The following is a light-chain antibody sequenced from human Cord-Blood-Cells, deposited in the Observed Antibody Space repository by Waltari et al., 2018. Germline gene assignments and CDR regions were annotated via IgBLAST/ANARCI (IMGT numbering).Light chain of an antibody. V-gene: IGLV3-1*01. CDR3: QAWDSSIGV. J-gene: IGLJ2*01. Sequence: SYELTQQPSVSVSPGQTASITCSGDKLGDKYACWYQQKPGQSPVLVIYQVSKRPSGIPGRFSGSNSGNTATRTISGTEAMDEADYYCQAWDSSIGVFGGGTKLTVL. CDR2: QVS. CDR1: KLGDKY.